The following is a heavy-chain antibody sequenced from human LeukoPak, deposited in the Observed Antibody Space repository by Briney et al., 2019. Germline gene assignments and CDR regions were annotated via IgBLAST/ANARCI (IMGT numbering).Heavy chain of an antibody. CDR2: IYYSGST. D-gene: IGHD4-11*01. Sequence: PSETLSLTCTVSGGSISSSSYYWGWIRQPPGKGLEWIGSIYYSGSTYYNPSLKSRVTISVDTSKNQFSLKLSSVTAADTAVYYCARQVFSNYYYYCYMDVWGKGTTVTVSS. CDR3: ARQVFSNYYYYCYMDV. CDR1: GGSISSSSYY. V-gene: IGHV4-39*07. J-gene: IGHJ6*03.